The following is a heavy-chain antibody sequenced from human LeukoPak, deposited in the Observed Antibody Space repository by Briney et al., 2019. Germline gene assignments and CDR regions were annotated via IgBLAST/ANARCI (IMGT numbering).Heavy chain of an antibody. CDR3: AVGRYYGYYYMDV. J-gene: IGHJ6*03. Sequence: PSETLSLTCAVSGGSISSGGYSWSWIRQPPGKGLEFIGYIYYSGNTYYNPSLKSRVPISVDTSKNQFSLNLTSVTAADTAVYYCAVGRYYGYYYMDVWGKGTTVTVSS. V-gene: IGHV4-30-4*07. D-gene: IGHD1-26*01. CDR2: IYYSGNT. CDR1: GGSISSGGYS.